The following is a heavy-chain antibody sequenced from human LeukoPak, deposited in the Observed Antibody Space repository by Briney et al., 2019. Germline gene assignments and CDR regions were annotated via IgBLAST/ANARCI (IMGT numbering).Heavy chain of an antibody. CDR3: ASSPWVPAALMDV. CDR2: MNPNSGNT. J-gene: IGHJ6*02. Sequence: GASVKVSCKASGGTFSSYAISWVRQAPGQGLEWMGWMNPNSGNTGYAQKFQGRVTMTRNTSISTAYMELSSLRSEDTAVYYCASSPWVPAALMDVWGQGTTVTVSS. CDR1: GGTFSSYA. V-gene: IGHV1-8*02. D-gene: IGHD2-2*01.